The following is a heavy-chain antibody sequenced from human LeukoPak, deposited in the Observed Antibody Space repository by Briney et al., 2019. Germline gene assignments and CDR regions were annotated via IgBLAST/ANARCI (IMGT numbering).Heavy chain of an antibody. CDR2: IIPIFGTA. Sequence: SVKVSCKASGGTFSSYAISWVRQAPGQGLEWMGGIIPIFGTANYAQKFQGRVTITADESTSTAYMELSRLRSEDTAVYYCARAYYYGSGSALSIDYWGQGTLVTVSS. J-gene: IGHJ4*02. CDR3: ARAYYYGSGSALSIDY. CDR1: GGTFSSYA. D-gene: IGHD3-10*01. V-gene: IGHV1-69*13.